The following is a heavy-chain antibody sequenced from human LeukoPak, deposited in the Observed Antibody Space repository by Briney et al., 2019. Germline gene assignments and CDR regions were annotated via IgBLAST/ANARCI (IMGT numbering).Heavy chain of an antibody. D-gene: IGHD2-15*01. Sequence: PGGSLRLSCAASVFSFSSYSMNWVRQAPGKGLEWVSSISSSSSYIYYADSVKGRFTISRDNAKNSLYLQMSSLRAEDTAVYYCARDAQDCSCGTCYSEPDYYFDYWGQGTLVTVSS. J-gene: IGHJ4*02. V-gene: IGHV3-21*01. CDR3: ARDAQDCSCGTCYSEPDYYFDY. CDR1: VFSFSSYS. CDR2: ISSSSSYI.